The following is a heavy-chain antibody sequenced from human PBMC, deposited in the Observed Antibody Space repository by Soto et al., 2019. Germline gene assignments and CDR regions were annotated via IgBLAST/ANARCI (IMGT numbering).Heavy chain of an antibody. V-gene: IGHV3-23*01. CDR2: ISGSGGST. Sequence: LRLSCAASGFTFSSYAMSWVRQAPGKGLEWVSAISGSGGSTYYADSVKGRFTISRDNSKNTLYLQMNSLRAEDTAVYYCAKGAGLVTYYYYGMDVWGQGTTVTVSS. J-gene: IGHJ6*02. D-gene: IGHD2-21*02. CDR1: GFTFSSYA. CDR3: AKGAGLVTYYYYGMDV.